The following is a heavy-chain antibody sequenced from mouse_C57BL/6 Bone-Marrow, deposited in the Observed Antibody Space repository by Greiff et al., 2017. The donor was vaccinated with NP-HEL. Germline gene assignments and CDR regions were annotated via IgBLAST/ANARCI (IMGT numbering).Heavy chain of an antibody. D-gene: IGHD2-3*01. CDR3: TRRSYDGYYGFAY. V-gene: IGHV6-6*01. CDR2: IRNKANNHAT. Sequence: EVMLVESGGGLVQPGGSMKLSCAASGFTFSDAWMDWVRQSPEKGLEWVAEIRNKANNHATYYAESVKGRFTISRDDSKSSVYLQMNSLRAEDTGIYYCTRRSYDGYYGFAYWGQGTLVTVSA. J-gene: IGHJ3*01. CDR1: GFTFSDAW.